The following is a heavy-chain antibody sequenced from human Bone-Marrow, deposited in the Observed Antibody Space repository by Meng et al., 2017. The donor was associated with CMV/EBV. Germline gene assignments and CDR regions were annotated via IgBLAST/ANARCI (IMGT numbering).Heavy chain of an antibody. Sequence: SETLSLTCTVSGYSISSGYYWGWIRQPPGKGLEWIGSIYHSGSTYYNPSLKSRVTISVDTSKNQFSLKLSSVTAADTAVYYCARGYCSSTSCYTYDYWGQGTLVTVSS. CDR3: ARGYCSSTSCYTYDY. D-gene: IGHD2-2*02. J-gene: IGHJ4*02. CDR1: GYSISSGYY. CDR2: IYHSGST. V-gene: IGHV4-38-2*02.